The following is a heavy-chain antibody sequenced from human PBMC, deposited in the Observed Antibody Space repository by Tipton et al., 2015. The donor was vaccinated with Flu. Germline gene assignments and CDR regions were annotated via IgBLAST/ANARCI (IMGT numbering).Heavy chain of an antibody. D-gene: IGHD6-13*01. J-gene: IGHJ5*02. V-gene: IGHV3-7*01. Sequence: QLVQSGGGLVQPGGSLRLSCAASGFTFSSYWMNWVRQVPGKGLEWVANIKEDGGEKNYVDSVKGRFTVSRDNAKNSLYLQMNSLRAEDTAVYYCARGRIAAPAWGQGTLVTVSS. CDR3: ARGRIAAPA. CDR1: GFTFSSYW. CDR2: IKEDGGEK.